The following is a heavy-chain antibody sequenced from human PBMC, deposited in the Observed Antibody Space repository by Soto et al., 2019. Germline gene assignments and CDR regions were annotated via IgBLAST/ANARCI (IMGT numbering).Heavy chain of an antibody. V-gene: IGHV1-46*01. CDR2: INPSGGST. Sequence: ASVKVSCKASGYTFTSYYMHWVRQAPGQGLEWMGIINPSGGSTSYAQKFQGRVTMTRDTSTSTVYMELSSLRSEDTAVYYCARVGQQQLVESNFDYWGQGTTVTVSS. J-gene: IGHJ4*03. D-gene: IGHD6-13*01. CDR3: ARVGQQQLVESNFDY. CDR1: GYTFTSYY.